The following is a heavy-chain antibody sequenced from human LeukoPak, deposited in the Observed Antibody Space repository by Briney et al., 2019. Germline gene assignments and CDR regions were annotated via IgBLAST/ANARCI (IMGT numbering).Heavy chain of an antibody. CDR1: GFTFSSYS. Sequence: PGGSLRLSCAASGFTFSSYSMNWVRQAPGKGLEWVSYISSSSSTIYYADSVKGRFTISRDNAKNSLYLQMNSLRAEDTAVYYCARALSYYDSSGPGAWGQGTLVTVSS. V-gene: IGHV3-48*01. D-gene: IGHD3-22*01. CDR3: ARALSYYDSSGPGA. J-gene: IGHJ5*02. CDR2: ISSSSSTI.